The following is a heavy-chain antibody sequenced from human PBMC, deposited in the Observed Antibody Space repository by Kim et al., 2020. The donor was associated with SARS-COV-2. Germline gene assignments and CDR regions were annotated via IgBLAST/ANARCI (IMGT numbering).Heavy chain of an antibody. CDR2: ISYDGSNK. CDR3: ARDIASDSSGGLYFVY. J-gene: IGHJ4*01. D-gene: IGHD3-22*01. Sequence: GGSLRLSCAASGFTFSSYGMHWVRQAPGKGLEWVAVISYDGSNKNYVDSVKGRVTISRDNSKNTLDRQMNSLRAEDTAVYYCARDIASDSSGGLYFVY. V-gene: IGHV3-30*04. CDR1: GFTFSSYG.